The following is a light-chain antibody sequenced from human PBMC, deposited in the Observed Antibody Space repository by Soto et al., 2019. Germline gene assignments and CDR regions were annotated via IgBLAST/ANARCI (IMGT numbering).Light chain of an antibody. Sequence: DIQMTQSPSSLSASVGDRVTITCRASQSMSTYLNWYQQKPGKAPKLLIDAASSLQSGVPSRFSGSGSGTDFTLTISSLQPEDFPTYYCQQSYSTPQTFGQGSNVDIK. CDR1: QSMSTY. J-gene: IGKJ1*01. CDR3: QQSYSTPQT. CDR2: AAS. V-gene: IGKV1-39*01.